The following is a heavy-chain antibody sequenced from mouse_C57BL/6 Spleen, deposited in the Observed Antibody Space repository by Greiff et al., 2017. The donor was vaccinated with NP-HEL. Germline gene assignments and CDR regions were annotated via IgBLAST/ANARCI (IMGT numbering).Heavy chain of an antibody. D-gene: IGHD1-1*01. J-gene: IGHJ4*01. CDR1: GFTFSDYG. CDR2: ISSGSSTI. Sequence: EVQVVESGGGLVKPGGSLKLSCAASGFTFSDYGMHWVRQAPEKGLEWVAYISSGSSTIYYADTVKGRFTISRDNAKNTLVLQMTSLRSEDTAMYYCARRDYYGSTYAMDYWGQGTSVTVSS. V-gene: IGHV5-17*01. CDR3: ARRDYYGSTYAMDY.